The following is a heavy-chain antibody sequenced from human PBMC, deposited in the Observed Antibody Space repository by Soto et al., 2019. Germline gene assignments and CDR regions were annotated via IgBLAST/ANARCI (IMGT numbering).Heavy chain of an antibody. J-gene: IGHJ4*02. CDR1: GGSFSGYY. Sequence: SETLSLTCAVYGGSFSGYYWSWIRQPPGKGLEWIGEINHSGSTNYNPSLKSRVTISVDTSKNQFSLKLSSVTAADTAVYYCARGLIIGSGYYYGHFDYWGQGTLVTVSS. CDR3: ARGLIIGSGYYYGHFDY. D-gene: IGHD3-22*01. V-gene: IGHV4-34*01. CDR2: INHSGST.